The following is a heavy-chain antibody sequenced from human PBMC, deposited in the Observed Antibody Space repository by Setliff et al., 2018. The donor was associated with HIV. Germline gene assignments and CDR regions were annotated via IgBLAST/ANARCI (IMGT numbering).Heavy chain of an antibody. Sequence: NPSETLSLTCTVSGGSISSYYWSWIRQPPGKGLEWIGSIYYSASTYYNPSLKSRVTISVDTSKNQFSLKLSSVTAADTAVYYCARGMDYYDTSGYYQYYFDYWGQGTLVTVSS. J-gene: IGHJ4*02. CDR3: ARGMDYYDTSGYYQYYFDY. D-gene: IGHD3-22*01. CDR2: IYYSAST. V-gene: IGHV4-59*01. CDR1: GGSISSYY.